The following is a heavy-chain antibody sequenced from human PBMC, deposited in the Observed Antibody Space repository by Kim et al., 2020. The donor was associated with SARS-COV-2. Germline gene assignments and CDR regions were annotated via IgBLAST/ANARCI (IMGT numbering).Heavy chain of an antibody. CDR3: ARDSRDYGDQGFWYFDL. V-gene: IGHV3-13*01. CDR1: GFTFSSYD. CDR2: IGTAGDT. Sequence: GGSLRLSCAASGFTFSSYDMHWVRQATGKGLEWVSAIGTAGDTYYPGSVKGRFTISRENAKNSLYLQMNSLRAGDTAVYYCARDSRDYGDQGFWYFDLWGRGTLVTVSS. J-gene: IGHJ2*01. D-gene: IGHD4-17*01.